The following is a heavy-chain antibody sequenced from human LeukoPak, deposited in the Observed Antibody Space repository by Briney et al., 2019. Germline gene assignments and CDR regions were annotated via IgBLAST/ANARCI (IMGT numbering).Heavy chain of an antibody. J-gene: IGHJ4*02. V-gene: IGHV3-15*01. CDR2: IKSKTDGGTT. Sequence: PGGSLRLSCAASGFTFSNAWMSWVRQAPGKGLEWVGRIKSKTDGGTTDYAAPVKGRFTISRDDSKNTLYLQMNSLKTEDAAVYYCTTTSDYGDHKRWGQGTLVTVSS. CDR3: TTTSDYGDHKR. D-gene: IGHD4-17*01. CDR1: GFTFSNAW.